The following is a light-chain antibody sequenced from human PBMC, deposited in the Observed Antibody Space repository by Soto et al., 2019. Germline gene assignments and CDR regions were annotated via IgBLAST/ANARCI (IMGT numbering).Light chain of an antibody. J-gene: IGKJ2*01. CDR2: GAS. Sequence: EIVMTQSPATLSVSPGERATLSCRASQNVNFNVAWYQQKVGQAPRLLISGASIRASGVPSRFSGSGSGTEFTLTISGLQSEDFAIYYCQQYNNWPRTFGQGTNLEI. V-gene: IGKV3-15*01. CDR1: QNVNFN. CDR3: QQYNNWPRT.